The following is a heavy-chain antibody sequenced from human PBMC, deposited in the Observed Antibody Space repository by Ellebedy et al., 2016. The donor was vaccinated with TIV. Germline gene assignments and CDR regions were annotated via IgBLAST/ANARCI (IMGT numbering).Heavy chain of an antibody. Sequence: SETLSLXXTVSGGSISSSSYYWGWIRQPPGKGLEWIGSIYYSGSTYYNPSLKSRVTISVDTSKNQFSLKLSSVTAADTAVYYCARHVVVVVAAQDFDYWGQGTLVTVSS. CDR3: ARHVVVVVAAQDFDY. CDR2: IYYSGST. D-gene: IGHD2-15*01. V-gene: IGHV4-39*01. CDR1: GGSISSSSYY. J-gene: IGHJ4*02.